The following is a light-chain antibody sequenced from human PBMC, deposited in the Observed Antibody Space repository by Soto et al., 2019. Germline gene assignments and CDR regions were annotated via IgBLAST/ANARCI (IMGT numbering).Light chain of an antibody. Sequence: DIELTQSPGTLSLSPGERATLSCRASQSVSRNYLAWYQQKSGQAPRLLIDGASSRASDIPDRFSGSGSGTDFTLTISRLEPEDFAVYYCQQYGTSAPYTFGQGTKLEIK. J-gene: IGKJ2*01. V-gene: IGKV3-20*01. CDR2: GAS. CDR3: QQYGTSAPYT. CDR1: QSVSRNY.